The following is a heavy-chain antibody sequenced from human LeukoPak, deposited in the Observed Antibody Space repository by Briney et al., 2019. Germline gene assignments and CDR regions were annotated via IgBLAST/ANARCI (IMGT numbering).Heavy chain of an antibody. CDR1: GFTFSSYA. CDR2: ISGSGGST. CDR3: AKGHWSAFDY. V-gene: IGHV3-23*01. D-gene: IGHD2-8*02. J-gene: IGHJ4*02. Sequence: GGSLRLSFAASGFTFSSYAMSWVRPAPGKGREWVSAISGSGGSTYYADSVKGRFTISRDNSKNTLYLQMNSLRAEDTAVYYCAKGHWSAFDYWGQGTLVTVSS.